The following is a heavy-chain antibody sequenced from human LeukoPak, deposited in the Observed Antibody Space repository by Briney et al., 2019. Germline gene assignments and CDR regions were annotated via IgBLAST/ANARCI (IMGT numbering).Heavy chain of an antibody. V-gene: IGHV4-30-4*01. CDR2: IYYSGST. D-gene: IGHD3-3*01. J-gene: IGHJ4*02. CDR3: ARRGFWSGYYDY. Sequence: PSETLSLTCTVSGGSISSGGYYWSWIRQPPGKGLEWIGYIYYSGSTSNNPSLKSRVTISVDTSKSQFSLKLTSVTAADTAVYYCARRGFWSGYYDYWGQGTLVTVSS. CDR1: GGSISSGGYY.